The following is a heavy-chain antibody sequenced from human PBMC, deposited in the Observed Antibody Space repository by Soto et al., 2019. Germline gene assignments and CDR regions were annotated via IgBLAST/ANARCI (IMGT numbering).Heavy chain of an antibody. D-gene: IGHD2-8*01. V-gene: IGHV2-5*02. CDR3: ARAYTNEWTYGMDV. Sequence: QITLKESGPTLVKPTQTLTLTCACSGFSLSSPGVGVGWIRQAPGKALVWLALIYWDDDKRYSPSLKSRLTVTRDTSKNQVVLTMTNMDPVDTATYYCARAYTNEWTYGMDVWGQGTTVTVSS. J-gene: IGHJ6*02. CDR2: IYWDDDK. CDR1: GFSLSSPGVG.